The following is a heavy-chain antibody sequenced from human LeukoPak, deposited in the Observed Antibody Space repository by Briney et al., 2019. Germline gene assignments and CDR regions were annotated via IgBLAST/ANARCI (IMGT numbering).Heavy chain of an antibody. CDR2: IYHSGST. J-gene: IGHJ4*02. D-gene: IGHD2/OR15-2a*01. V-gene: IGHV4-39*01. CDR3: AGLLSDKRGFGY. Sequence: SEPLSLTCTVSGGAISTSGYYWGWIRQPPGKRLEWIGSIYHSGSTYYNASLKSRVTMSVDTSKNQFSLRLTSVTAADTAVYYCAGLLSDKRGFGYWGQGTLVTVSS. CDR1: GGAISTSGYY.